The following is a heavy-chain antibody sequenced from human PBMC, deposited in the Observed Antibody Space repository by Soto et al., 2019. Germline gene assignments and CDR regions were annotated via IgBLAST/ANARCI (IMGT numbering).Heavy chain of an antibody. Sequence: QLQLRESGPGLVQPSGTLSLTCDVSGDYLTNNHWWSWVRQAPGKGLEWIGEIWHTGRPNYNPSLKSRVAISIDTSKNQFSLKLRSVTAADTAVYYCVRDSRTGCSSINCYMHWGQGTLVTVSS. J-gene: IGHJ4*02. CDR2: IWHTGRP. V-gene: IGHV4-4*02. CDR1: GDYLTNNHW. CDR3: VRDSRTGCSSINCYMH. D-gene: IGHD2-15*01.